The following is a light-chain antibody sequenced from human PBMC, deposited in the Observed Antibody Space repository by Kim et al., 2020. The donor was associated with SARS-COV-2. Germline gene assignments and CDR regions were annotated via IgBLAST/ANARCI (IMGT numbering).Light chain of an antibody. CDR1: SSNIGSDY. V-gene: IGLV1-47*01. Sequence: QSMLTQPPSASGTPGQRVTISCSGSSSNIGSDYVYWYQQLPGTAPKLFIYRNSQRPSGVPDRFSCSKSGTSASLAISVLRFEDEAEYYCAVWDESLSGWLFGGGTQLTVL. CDR3: AVWDESLSGWL. CDR2: RNS. J-gene: IGLJ3*02.